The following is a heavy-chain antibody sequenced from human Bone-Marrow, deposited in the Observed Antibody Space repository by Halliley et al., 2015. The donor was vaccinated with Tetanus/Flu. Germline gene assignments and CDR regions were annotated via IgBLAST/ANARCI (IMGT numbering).Heavy chain of an antibody. D-gene: IGHD2-15*01. CDR3: ARHCSGNSCYTDAFDI. V-gene: IGHV4-59*08. CDR1: GGSITTYY. CDR2: IHYTGST. Sequence: TLSLTCTVSGGSITTYYWSWIRQPPGKGLEWIGFIHYTGSTSYNPSLKSRVTISLATSKKQFSLKLTSVTAADTAVYYCARHCSGNSCYTDAFDIWGQGTVVTVSS. J-gene: IGHJ3*02.